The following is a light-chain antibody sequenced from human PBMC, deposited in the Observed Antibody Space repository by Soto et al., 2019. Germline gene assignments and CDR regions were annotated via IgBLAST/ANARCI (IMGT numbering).Light chain of an antibody. Sequence: QSALTQPASVSGSPGQSITISCTGTSSDVGGYNYVSWYQQHPGKAPKLMIYEVSNRPSGVSNRFSGSKSGNTASLTISGLQAEDEAYYYCSSYTSSITRVFGGGTQLTVL. CDR1: SSDVGGYNY. CDR3: SSYTSSITRV. J-gene: IGLJ3*02. CDR2: EVS. V-gene: IGLV2-14*01.